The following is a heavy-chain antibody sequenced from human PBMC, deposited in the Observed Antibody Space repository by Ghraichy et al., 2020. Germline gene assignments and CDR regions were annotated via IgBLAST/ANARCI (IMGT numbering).Heavy chain of an antibody. Sequence: ASVKVSCKASGYHFTNYAISWVRQAPLQGLKRMGWISAYNGDKNYQQKFQGRVTMTRDNSKTTAYRELRSLRSDDTAMYFCARVELGCSGVNCYSFYWGRGTLVTVSS. D-gene: IGHD2-15*01. V-gene: IGHV1-18*01. CDR2: ISAYNGDK. CDR3: ARVELGCSGVNCYSFY. J-gene: IGHJ4*02. CDR1: GYHFTNYA.